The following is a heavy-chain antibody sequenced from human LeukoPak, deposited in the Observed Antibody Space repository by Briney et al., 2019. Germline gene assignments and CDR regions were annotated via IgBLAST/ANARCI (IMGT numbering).Heavy chain of an antibody. CDR1: GFTFSNYW. CDR2: IKHNGSEK. CDR3: ASDSDDYGDY. D-gene: IGHD6-25*01. V-gene: IGHV3-7*01. Sequence: PGGSLRLSCAASGFTFSNYWMSWVRQAPGKGLEWVANIKHNGSEKYYMDSVKGRFTISRDNAKNSLYLQMNNLRAEDTAVYYCASDSDDYGDYWGQGTLVTVSS. J-gene: IGHJ4*02.